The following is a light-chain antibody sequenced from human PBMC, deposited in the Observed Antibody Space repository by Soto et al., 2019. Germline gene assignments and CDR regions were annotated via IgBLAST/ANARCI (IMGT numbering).Light chain of an antibody. J-gene: IGKJ2*01. V-gene: IGKV1-5*03. Sequence: DIQMTQSPSTLSASVGDRVTITCRASQSVSAWLAWYQQKPGKAPKLLISKASSLESGVPSRFSGIGSGTEFTLTISSLQPDDFATYYCQQSNTYYTFGQGTKLEIK. CDR1: QSVSAW. CDR2: KAS. CDR3: QQSNTYYT.